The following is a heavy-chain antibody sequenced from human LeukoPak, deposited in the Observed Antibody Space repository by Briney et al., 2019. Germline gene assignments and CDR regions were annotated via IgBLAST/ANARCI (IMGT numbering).Heavy chain of an antibody. CDR1: GFTVSSNY. CDR3: ARGSYSSSSADY. J-gene: IGHJ4*02. Sequence: GGCLRLSCAGSGFTVSSNYMNWVRQAPGEGLEWVSVIYSGGSTYYADSVKGRFTISRDNSKNMLYLQMNSLRAEDTPVYYCARGSYSSSSADYWGQGTLVTVSA. CDR2: IYSGGST. V-gene: IGHV3-66*01. D-gene: IGHD6-6*01.